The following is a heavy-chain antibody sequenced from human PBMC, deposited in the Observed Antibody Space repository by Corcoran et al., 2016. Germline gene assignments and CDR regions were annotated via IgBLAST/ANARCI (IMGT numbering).Heavy chain of an antibody. V-gene: IGHV5-51*01. D-gene: IGHD2-15*01. J-gene: IGHJ6*02. CDR2: IYPGDSDT. CDR1: GYRFTTYW. Sequence: EVQLVQSGAEVKKPGESLKISCQGSGYRFTTYWIGWVRQMPGKGLESMGVIYPGDSDTRYSPSFQGQVTISADKSISIAYLQWSSLKASDTAMHYCARQTRSGVDVWGQGTPVTVSS. CDR3: ARQTRSGVDV.